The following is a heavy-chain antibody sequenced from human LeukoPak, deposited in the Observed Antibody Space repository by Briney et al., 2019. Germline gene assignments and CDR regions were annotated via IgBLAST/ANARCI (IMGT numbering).Heavy chain of an antibody. J-gene: IGHJ6*02. CDR3: ARGDDEMATTSNYYGMDV. V-gene: IGHV3-21*01. Sequence: GGSLRLSCAASGFTFSSYSMNWVRQAPGKGLEWVSSISSSSSYIYYADSVKGRFTISRDNAKNSLYLQMNSLRAEDTAVYYCARGDDEMATTSNYYGMDVWGQGTTVTVSS. CDR1: GFTFSSYS. CDR2: ISSSSSYI. D-gene: IGHD5-24*01.